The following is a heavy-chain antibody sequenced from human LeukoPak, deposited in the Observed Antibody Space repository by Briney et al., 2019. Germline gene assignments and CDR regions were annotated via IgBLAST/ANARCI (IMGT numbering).Heavy chain of an antibody. D-gene: IGHD2-21*02. J-gene: IGHJ5*02. CDR1: GGSISSYY. CDR2: IYYSGST. V-gene: IGHV4-59*01. Sequence: SETLSLTCTVSGGSISSYYWSWIRQPPGKGLEWIGYIYYSGSTNYNPSLKSRVTISVDTSKNQFSLKLSSVTAADTAVYYCASTVYCGGDCYPGGWFDPWGQGTLVTVSS. CDR3: ASTVYCGGDCYPGGWFDP.